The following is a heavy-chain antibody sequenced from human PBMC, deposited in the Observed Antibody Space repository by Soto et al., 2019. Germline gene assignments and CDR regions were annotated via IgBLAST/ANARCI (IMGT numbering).Heavy chain of an antibody. CDR1: SGSISSSNW. CDR3: TRAVYYDFWSGYSSPSPNAFDI. V-gene: IGHV4-4*02. Sequence: QVQLQESGPGLVKPSGTLSLTCAVSSGSISSSNWWSWVRHPPGKVLEGIGEIYHRGSTHYNPSLKSRVIIAVDKSKNQFSLKLSAVTAAYTAVYYGTRAVYYDFWSGYSSPSPNAFDIWGQGTMVTVSS. D-gene: IGHD3-3*01. J-gene: IGHJ3*02. CDR2: IYHRGST.